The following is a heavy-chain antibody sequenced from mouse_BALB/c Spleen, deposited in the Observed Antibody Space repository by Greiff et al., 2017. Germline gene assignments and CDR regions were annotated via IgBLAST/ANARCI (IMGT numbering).Heavy chain of an antibody. CDR1: GYTFTDYN. Sequence: EVQLQQSGPELVKPGASVKIPCKASGYTFTDYNMDWVKQSHGKSLEWIGDINPNNGGTIYNQKFKGKATLTVDKSSSTAYMELRSLTSEDTAVYYCARLYYDYDGFAYWGQGTLATVSA. D-gene: IGHD2-4*01. CDR2: INPNNGGT. J-gene: IGHJ3*01. CDR3: ARLYYDYDGFAY. V-gene: IGHV1-18*01.